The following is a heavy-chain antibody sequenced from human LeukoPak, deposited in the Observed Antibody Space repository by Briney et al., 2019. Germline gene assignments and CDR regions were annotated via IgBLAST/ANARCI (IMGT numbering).Heavy chain of an antibody. CDR3: ARQIPFDY. CDR2: VYYSGST. V-gene: IGHV4-59*08. Sequence: PSETLSLTCTVSGVSISSYYWSWIRQPPGKGLEWIGYVYYSGSTTYNPSLKSRVTISVDTSKNQFSLKLSSVTAADTAVYYCARQIPFDYWGQGTLVTVSS. CDR1: GVSISSYY. J-gene: IGHJ4*02.